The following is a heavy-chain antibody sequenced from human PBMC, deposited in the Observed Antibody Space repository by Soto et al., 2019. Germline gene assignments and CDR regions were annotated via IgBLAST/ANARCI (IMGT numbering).Heavy chain of an antibody. J-gene: IGHJ6*02. CDR3: AKARIADRYGMDV. CDR1: GFTFNNYE. Sequence: EVQLVQYGGGLVQPGGSLRLSCAASGFTFNNYEMKWVRQAPGKGLAGPSYISGSGSATYYADSVKGRFTISRDNAKNSLYLQINSLRDEDTAVYYCAKARIADRYGMDVWVQGPTVTVSS. V-gene: IGHV3-48*03. CDR2: ISGSGSAT. D-gene: IGHD6-6*01.